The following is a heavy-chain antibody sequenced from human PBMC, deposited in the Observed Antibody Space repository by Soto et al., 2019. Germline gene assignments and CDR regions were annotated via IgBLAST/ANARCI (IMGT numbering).Heavy chain of an antibody. CDR1: GYTFTSYV. CDR2: MNPNSGTS. V-gene: IGHV1-8*01. CDR3: ARVACTGGRCYYDY. D-gene: IGHD2-8*02. Sequence: QLQLVQSGAEVKKPGASVKVSCKAPGYTFTSYVFNWWRQATEQGLKRLGGMNPNSGTSGYAQRFQGRVTMTRNTAISTAYMELSSLRSEDTAMYYCARVACTGGRCYYDYWGQGTLVTVSS. J-gene: IGHJ4*02.